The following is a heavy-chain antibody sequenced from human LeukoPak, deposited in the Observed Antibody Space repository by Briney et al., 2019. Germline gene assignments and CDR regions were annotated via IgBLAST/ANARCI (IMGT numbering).Heavy chain of an antibody. CDR3: AREADSGYYRTVDY. V-gene: IGHV3-30-3*01. CDR1: GFTLSRFA. D-gene: IGHD2-15*01. CDR2: MSDDGSEK. Sequence: GGSLRLSCTASGFTLSRFAMHWVRQAPGKGLEWRGDMSDDGSEKHYVDSVRGRFTISRDPSKNTLYLEMTSLRTEDTAVYYCAREADSGYYRTVDYWGQGTMVTVS. J-gene: IGHJ4*02.